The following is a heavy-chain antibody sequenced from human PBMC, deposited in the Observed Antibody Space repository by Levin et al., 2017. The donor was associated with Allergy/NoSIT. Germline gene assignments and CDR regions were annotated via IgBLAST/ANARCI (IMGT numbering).Heavy chain of an antibody. CDR1: GFTFSSYG. Sequence: GGSLRLSCVASGFTFSSYGMSWVRQAPGKGLEWVSGISASGGSTYYADSVKGRFTISRDNSKNTLYLQMNSLRAEDTAVYYCAKGPIFGGDDAFDIWGQGTVVTVSS. D-gene: IGHD3-3*01. CDR3: AKGPIFGGDDAFDI. J-gene: IGHJ3*02. V-gene: IGHV3-23*01. CDR2: ISASGGST.